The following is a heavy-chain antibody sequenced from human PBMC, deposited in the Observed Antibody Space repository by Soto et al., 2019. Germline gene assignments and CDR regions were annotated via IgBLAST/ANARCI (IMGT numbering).Heavy chain of an antibody. CDR3: ARGRIVVVPAAIKNWFDP. J-gene: IGHJ5*02. CDR1: GGAFSGYY. V-gene: IGHV4-34*01. CDR2: INHSGST. D-gene: IGHD2-2*01. Sequence: SETLSLTFAVYGGAFSGYYWSWIRQPPGKGLEWIGEINHSGSTNYNPSLKSRVTISVDTSKNQFSLKLSSVTAADTAVYYCARGRIVVVPAAIKNWFDPWGQG.